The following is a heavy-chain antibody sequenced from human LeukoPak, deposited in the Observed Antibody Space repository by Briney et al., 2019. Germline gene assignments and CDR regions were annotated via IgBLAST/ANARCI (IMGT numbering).Heavy chain of an antibody. CDR3: AKDDSSGYPYRYYFDY. CDR1: GFTFSKYT. V-gene: IGHV3-23*01. CDR2: IYGGVTGTT. Sequence: PGGSLRLSCVASGFTFSKYTMSWVRQAPGKGLEWVSGIYGGVTGTTFYAESVKGRFTISRDNSKNTLYLQMNSLRDEDTAVYYCAKDDSSGYPYRYYFDYWGQGTLVTVSS. J-gene: IGHJ4*02. D-gene: IGHD3-22*01.